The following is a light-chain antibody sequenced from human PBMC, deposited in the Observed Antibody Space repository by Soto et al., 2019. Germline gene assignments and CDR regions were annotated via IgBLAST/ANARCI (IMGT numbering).Light chain of an antibody. CDR1: SSDVGGYNY. CDR2: EVS. Sequence: QSALTQPASVSGSPGQSITISCTGTSSDVGGYNYVSWYQQHPGKAPKLMIYEVSNRPSGVSNRFSGSKSDNTASLTISGLQAEDEADYYCTSYTTSSTYWVFGGGTKLTVL. J-gene: IGLJ3*02. V-gene: IGLV2-14*01. CDR3: TSYTTSSTYWV.